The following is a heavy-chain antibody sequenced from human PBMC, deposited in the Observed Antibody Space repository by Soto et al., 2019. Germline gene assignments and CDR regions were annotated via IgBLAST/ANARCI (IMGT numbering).Heavy chain of an antibody. V-gene: IGHV4-31*03. CDR2: IYYSGST. CDR3: ARTSDRVTTLVY. D-gene: IGHD4-17*01. Sequence: LSLTCTVSGGSISSGGYYWSWIRQHPGKGLEWIGYIYYSGSTYYNPSLKSRVTISVDTSKNQFSLKLSSVTAADTAVYYCARTSDRVTTLVYWGQGTLVTVSS. CDR1: GGSISSGGYY. J-gene: IGHJ4*02.